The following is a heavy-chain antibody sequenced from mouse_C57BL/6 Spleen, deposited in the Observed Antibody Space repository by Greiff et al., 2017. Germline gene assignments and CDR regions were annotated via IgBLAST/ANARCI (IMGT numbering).Heavy chain of an antibody. CDR1: GYAFSSSW. J-gene: IGHJ3*01. CDR2: IYPGDGDT. CDR3: ARAFSYYYGSSWFAY. Sequence: VKLVESGPELVKPGASVKISCKASGYAFSSSWMNWVKQRPGKGLEWIGRIYPGDGDTNYNGKFKGKATLTADKSSSTAYMQLSSLTSEDSAVYFCARAFSYYYGSSWFAYWGQGTLVTVSA. V-gene: IGHV1-82*01. D-gene: IGHD1-1*01.